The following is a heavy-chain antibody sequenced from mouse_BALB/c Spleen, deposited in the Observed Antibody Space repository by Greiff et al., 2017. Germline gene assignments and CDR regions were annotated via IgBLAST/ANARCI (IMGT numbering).Heavy chain of an antibody. J-gene: IGHJ1*01. D-gene: IGHD1-1*01. CDR1: GFSLTSYG. CDR2: IWAGGST. CDR3: ARVYYYGSLYFDV. V-gene: IGHV2-9*02. Sequence: QVQLQQSGPGLVAPSQSLSITCTVSGFSLTSYGVHWVRQPPGKGLEWLGVIWAGGSTNYNSALMSRLSISKDNSKSQVFLKMNSLQTDDTAMYYCARVYYYGSLYFDVWGAGTTVTVSS.